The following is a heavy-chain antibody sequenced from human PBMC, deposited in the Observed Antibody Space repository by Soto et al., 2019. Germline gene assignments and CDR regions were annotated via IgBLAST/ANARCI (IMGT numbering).Heavy chain of an antibody. CDR1: GYTFTTYD. D-gene: IGHD2-2*01. CDR3: ARGWEVPAATFDS. J-gene: IGHJ4*02. V-gene: IGHV1-8*01. Sequence: QVRLVQSGAEVKKPGTSVKVSCKASGYTFTTYDINWVRQAPGQGLEWMGWMTPHSGKTGYAPKFQGRVTMTRDTSISTAYMELSSLRSEDTAVYCCARGWEVPAATFDSWGQGTLVTVSS. CDR2: MTPHSGKT.